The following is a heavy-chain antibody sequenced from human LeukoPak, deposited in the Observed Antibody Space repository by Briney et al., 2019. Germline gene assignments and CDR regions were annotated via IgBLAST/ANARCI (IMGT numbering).Heavy chain of an antibody. CDR2: ISSSSSTI. Sequence: GGSLRLSCAASGFTFSSYSMNWVRQAPGKGLEWVSYISSSSSTIYYADSVKGRFTISRDNAKNSLYLQMNSLRDEDTAVYYCAREVVVAATDWFDPSGQGTLVTVSS. D-gene: IGHD2-15*01. J-gene: IGHJ5*02. CDR1: GFTFSSYS. V-gene: IGHV3-48*02. CDR3: AREVVVAATDWFDP.